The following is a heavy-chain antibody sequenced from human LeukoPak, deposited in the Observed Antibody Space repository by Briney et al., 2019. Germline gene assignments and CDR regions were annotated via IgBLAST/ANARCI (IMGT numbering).Heavy chain of an antibody. D-gene: IGHD2-15*01. CDR2: ISAYNGNT. CDR3: ARGWVDSLGYYYYYMDV. J-gene: IGHJ6*03. Sequence: ASVKVSCKASGYTFTSYGISWVRQAPGQGLEWMGWISAYNGNTNYAQKLQGRVTMTTDTSTSTAYMELRSLRSDDTAVYYCARGWVDSLGYYYYYMDVWGKGTTVTVSS. V-gene: IGHV1-18*01. CDR1: GYTFTSYG.